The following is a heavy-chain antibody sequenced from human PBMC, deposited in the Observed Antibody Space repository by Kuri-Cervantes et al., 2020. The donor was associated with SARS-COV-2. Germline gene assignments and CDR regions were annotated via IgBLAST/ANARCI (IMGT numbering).Heavy chain of an antibody. V-gene: IGHV1-2*06. D-gene: IGHD5-18*01. CDR3: AREDTAMVTDYYYGMDV. Sequence: ASVKVSCKASGYTFTGYYMHWVRQASGQGLEWMGRINPNSGGTNYAQKFQGRVTMTGDTSISTAYMELSRLRSDDTAVYYCAREDTAMVTDYYYGMDVWDQGTTVTVSS. CDR1: GYTFTGYY. CDR2: INPNSGGT. J-gene: IGHJ6*02.